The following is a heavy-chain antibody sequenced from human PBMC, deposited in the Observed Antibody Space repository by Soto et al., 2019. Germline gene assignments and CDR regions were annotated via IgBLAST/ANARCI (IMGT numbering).Heavy chain of an antibody. CDR3: AGIPFDI. Sequence: GXSLRLSCAASGFTFSNYAMHWVRQAPGKGLEXVSAIXSNGARKYYAXXVKGRLTXXRDNYKNPLYLQMASLRAEDMAVYYCAGIPFDIWGKGTMVTVSS. V-gene: IGHV3-64*01. CDR1: GFTFSNYA. CDR2: IXSNGARK. J-gene: IGHJ3*02.